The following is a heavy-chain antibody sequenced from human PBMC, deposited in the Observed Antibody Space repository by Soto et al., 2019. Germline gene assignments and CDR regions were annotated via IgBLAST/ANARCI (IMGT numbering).Heavy chain of an antibody. CDR3: ATESGSTYGYFDH. Sequence: PSETLSLTCTVSGGSVTSDADYWTWIRQSPGKGLEWIGYISNSGSTGYNPSLKTRLSMSVDRPKNQFTLRLTSVTAADTAVYFCATESGSTYGYFDHWGQGTQVTVSS. J-gene: IGHJ4*02. CDR1: GGSVTSDADY. CDR2: ISNSGST. V-gene: IGHV4-30-4*01. D-gene: IGHD5-18*01.